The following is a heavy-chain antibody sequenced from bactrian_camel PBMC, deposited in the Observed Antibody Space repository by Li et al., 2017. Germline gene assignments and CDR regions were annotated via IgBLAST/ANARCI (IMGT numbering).Heavy chain of an antibody. CDR1: GYMFSVWC. J-gene: IGHJ4*01. Sequence: HVQLVESGGGSVQAGGSLRLSCQASGYMFSVWCMAWFRQAPGKEREGVAAIDGAGITTYAVSVKGRFTISKDNAKNTLFLQMNNLNPDDTAIYYCAGRYGDTLYPLGEFEYADWWQGTQVTVS. CDR2: IDGAGIT. V-gene: IGHV3S53*01. CDR3: AGRYGDTLYPLGEFEYAD. D-gene: IGHD1*01.